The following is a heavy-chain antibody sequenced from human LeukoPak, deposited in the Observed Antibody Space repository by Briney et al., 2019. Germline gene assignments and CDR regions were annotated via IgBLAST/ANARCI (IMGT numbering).Heavy chain of an antibody. CDR2: IYYSGST. D-gene: IGHD3/OR15-3a*01. V-gene: IGHV4-39*01. Sequence: SETLSLTRTVSGGSISSSSYYWGWIRQPPGKGLEWIGSIYYSGSTYYNPSLKSRVTISVDTSKNQFSLKLSSVTAADTAVYYCARQTGSGLFILPGGQGTLVTVSS. J-gene: IGHJ4*02. CDR1: GGSISSSSYY. CDR3: ARQTGSGLFILP.